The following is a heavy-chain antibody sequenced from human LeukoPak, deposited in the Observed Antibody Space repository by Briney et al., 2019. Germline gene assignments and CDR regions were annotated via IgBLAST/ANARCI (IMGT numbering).Heavy chain of an antibody. CDR1: GFTFSSYE. CDR2: ISSSGSTI. CDR3: ARDLRLPSHGELTVLDY. D-gene: IGHD3-10*01. Sequence: PGGSLRLSCAASGFTFSSYEMNWVRQAPGKGLEWVSYISSSGSTIYYADSVKGRFTISRDNAKNSLYLQMNSLRAEDTAVYYCARDLRLPSHGELTVLDYWGQGTLVTVSS. V-gene: IGHV3-48*03. J-gene: IGHJ4*02.